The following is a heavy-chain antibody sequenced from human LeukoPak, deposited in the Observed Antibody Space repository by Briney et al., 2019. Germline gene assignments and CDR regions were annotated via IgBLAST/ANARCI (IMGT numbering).Heavy chain of an antibody. CDR2: IYFSGTP. D-gene: IGHD6-13*01. Sequence: SETLSLTCTVSRGSIRTAYYYWAWVPQPPGEGLEWLGSIYFSGTPYFNPSLKSRVAVSIDTSKNQFSLKVTSVNASDTAVYFCARTSSWYAGAWFDSWGQGTLVTVSS. CDR3: ARTSSWYAGAWFDS. V-gene: IGHV4-39*01. J-gene: IGHJ5*01. CDR1: RGSIRTAYYY.